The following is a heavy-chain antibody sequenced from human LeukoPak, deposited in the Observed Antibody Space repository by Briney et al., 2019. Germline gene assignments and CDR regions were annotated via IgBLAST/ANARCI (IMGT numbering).Heavy chain of an antibody. CDR1: GGTFSIYA. D-gene: IGHD2-21*02. Sequence: EASVKVSCKASGGTFSIYAISWVRQAPGQGLEWMGGIIPIFGTANYAQKFQGRVTITTDESTSTAYMELSSLRSEDTAVYYCARGLNVVTAMRSAFDIWGQGTMVTVSS. CDR3: ARGLNVVTAMRSAFDI. CDR2: IIPIFGTA. J-gene: IGHJ3*02. V-gene: IGHV1-69*05.